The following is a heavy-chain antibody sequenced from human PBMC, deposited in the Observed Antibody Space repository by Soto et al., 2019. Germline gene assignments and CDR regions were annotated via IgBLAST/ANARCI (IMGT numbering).Heavy chain of an antibody. D-gene: IGHD3-16*01. Sequence: PGGSMRLSCAASGFTGSNNHMTWVRQAAGKGLELVSFVHGGGSTSYADSVKGRFTISRDNSKNTLYLQMDSLRAEDTAIYYCAGRLTTAASLDYWGRGTLVTVSS. V-gene: IGHV3-53*01. J-gene: IGHJ4*02. CDR1: GFTGSNNH. CDR3: AGRLTTAASLDY. CDR2: VHGGGST.